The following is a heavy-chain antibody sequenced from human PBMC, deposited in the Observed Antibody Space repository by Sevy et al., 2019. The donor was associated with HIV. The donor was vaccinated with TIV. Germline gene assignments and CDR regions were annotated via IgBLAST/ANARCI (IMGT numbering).Heavy chain of an antibody. D-gene: IGHD2-8*01. Sequence: GGSLRLSCAASGFTFAKYSMSWVRQAPGKGLEWVSTFSFGCGRINYADSVKGGFTISRDDSKNTLFLQMTSLSAEDTATYFCAREGCTQPHYYWGQGTLVTVSS. V-gene: IGHV3-23*01. CDR2: FSFGCGRI. CDR1: GFTFAKYS. J-gene: IGHJ4*02. CDR3: AREGCTQPHYY.